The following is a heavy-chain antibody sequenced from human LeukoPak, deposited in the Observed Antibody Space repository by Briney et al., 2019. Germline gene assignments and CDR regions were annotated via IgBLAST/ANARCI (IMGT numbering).Heavy chain of an antibody. D-gene: IGHD3-3*01. CDR3: AREWSGYYYFDC. Sequence: TSSETLSLICTVSGGSMGSYYWNWIRQAAGKGLEWIGRIYTSGSTNYNPSLKSRVSMSVDTSKNQFSLNLSSVTAADTAVYYCAREWSGYYYFDCWGQGAPVTVYS. V-gene: IGHV4-4*07. CDR2: IYTSGST. CDR1: GGSMGSYY. J-gene: IGHJ4*02.